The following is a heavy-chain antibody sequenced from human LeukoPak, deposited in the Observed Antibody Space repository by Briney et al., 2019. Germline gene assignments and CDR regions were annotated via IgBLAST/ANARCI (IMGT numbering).Heavy chain of an antibody. CDR1: GFTFSDYY. Sequence: GGSLRLSCAASGFTFSDYYMSWIRQAPGKGLEWVSYISRTSSYTNYADSVKGRFTISRDNAKNSLYLQINSLRAEDTAVYYCARRWSGYDAFDIWGQGTMVTVSS. V-gene: IGHV3-11*03. CDR3: ARRWSGYDAFDI. D-gene: IGHD3-3*01. J-gene: IGHJ3*02. CDR2: ISRTSSYT.